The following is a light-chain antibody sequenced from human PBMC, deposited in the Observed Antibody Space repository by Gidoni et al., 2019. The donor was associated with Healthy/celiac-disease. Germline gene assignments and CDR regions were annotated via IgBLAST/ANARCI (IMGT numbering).Light chain of an antibody. CDR3: QVWASSSDHQA. CDR2: DDS. J-gene: IGLJ2*01. Sequence: SYVLTRPPWVSVAPGQTARITCGGNNIGGKSVHWYQPKPGQDPVLVVYDDSDRPSGIPGRFSGSNSGNTATLTSRRVEAGDEADYYCQVWASSSDHQAFGGWTKLTVL. V-gene: IGLV3-21*02. CDR1: NIGGKS.